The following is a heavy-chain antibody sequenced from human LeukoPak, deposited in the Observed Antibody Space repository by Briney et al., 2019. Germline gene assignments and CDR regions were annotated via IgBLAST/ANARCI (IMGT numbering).Heavy chain of an antibody. J-gene: IGHJ4*02. D-gene: IGHD6-13*01. CDR2: INPSGGST. Sequence: ASVKVSCKASGYTFISYYMNWVRQAPGQGLEWMGIINPSGGSTSYAQKFQGRVTMTRDTSTTTVYMELSSLRSEDTAVYYCARGNAIAAAGTGGDYWGQGTLVTVSS. CDR3: ARGNAIAAAGTGGDY. V-gene: IGHV1-46*01. CDR1: GYTFISYY.